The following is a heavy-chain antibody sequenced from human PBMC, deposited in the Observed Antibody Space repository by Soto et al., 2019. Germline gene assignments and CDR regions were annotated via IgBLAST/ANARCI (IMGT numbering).Heavy chain of an antibody. CDR2: ITSYSGNT. V-gene: IGHV1-18*01. CDR1: GYTFTSYG. CDR3: ARTYVSGMSSDY. D-gene: IGHD3-10*01. J-gene: IGHJ4*02. Sequence: GPEMQKPGASVKVSCKASGYTFTSYGISWVRQAPGQGLEWMGWITSYSGNTNYAQKFQGRVNMTTDTSTSTAYMELRSLRSDDTALYYCARTYVSGMSSDYWGQGTLVTVSS.